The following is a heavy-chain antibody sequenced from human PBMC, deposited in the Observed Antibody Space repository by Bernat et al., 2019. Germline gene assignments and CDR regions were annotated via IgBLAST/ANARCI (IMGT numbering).Heavy chain of an antibody. CDR1: GGSITSYY. CDR3: ARHQNGGTYPLDY. V-gene: IGHV4-59*08. D-gene: IGHD1-26*01. CDR2: IYYSGGT. J-gene: IGHJ4*01. Sequence: QVQLQESGPGLVKPSETLSLTCTVSGGSITSYYWSWIRQPPGKGLEWIAYIYYSGGTNYNPSLKSRATISVDTSKNQFSLQLTSVTAADSAVYYCARHQNGGTYPLDYWGHGTLVTVSS.